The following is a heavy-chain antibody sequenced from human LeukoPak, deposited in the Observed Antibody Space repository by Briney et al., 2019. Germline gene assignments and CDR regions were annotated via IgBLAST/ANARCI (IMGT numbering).Heavy chain of an antibody. V-gene: IGHV3-30*02. CDR1: GFTFSSYG. J-gene: IGHJ6*03. D-gene: IGHD2-21*01. CDR3: AKGNCGEDDWYSYFYFYMDV. CDR2: IRLDRRNN. Sequence: GGSLRLSCAASGFTFSSYGMHWVRQAPGKGLEGVAFIRLDRRNNYYSDSVKGRFTLSKDNSNNTLFLQMNGLGAEDTAMYYCAKGNCGEDDWYSYFYFYMDVWGKGTRVTVSS.